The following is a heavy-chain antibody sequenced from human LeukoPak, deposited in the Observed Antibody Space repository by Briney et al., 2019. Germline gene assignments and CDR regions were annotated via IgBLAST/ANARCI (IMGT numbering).Heavy chain of an antibody. V-gene: IGHV3-74*01. D-gene: IGHD2-2*01. CDR3: AKDCSTTSCQRLFDY. CDR1: GFSLSNYW. Sequence: GGSLRVSCAASGFSLSNYWMHWVRQAPGKGLMWVSQISPDGSQTFYADSVKGRFTISRDNSKNMLYLQMNSLRAEDTALYYCAKDCSTTSCQRLFDYWGQGTLVTVSS. J-gene: IGHJ4*02. CDR2: ISPDGSQT.